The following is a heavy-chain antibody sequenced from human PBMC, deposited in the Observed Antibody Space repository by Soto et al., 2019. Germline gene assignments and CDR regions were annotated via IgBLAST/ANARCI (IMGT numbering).Heavy chain of an antibody. J-gene: IGHJ5*02. D-gene: IGHD6-13*01. CDR1: GFTFDDYA. Sequence: EVQLVESGGGLVQPGRSLKLSCAASGFTFDDYAMYWVRQGPGKGLEWVSGISWSGDNIAYADSVKGRFTISRDNAKSSLYLQMNSLRAEDTALYYCAKGGSAALIAAAGTGNWFDPWGQGSLVTVSS. CDR2: ISWSGDNI. V-gene: IGHV3-9*01. CDR3: AKGGSAALIAAAGTGNWFDP.